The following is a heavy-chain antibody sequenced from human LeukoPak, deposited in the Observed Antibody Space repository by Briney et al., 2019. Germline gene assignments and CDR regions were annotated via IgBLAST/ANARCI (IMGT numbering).Heavy chain of an antibody. CDR3: ARGGHGLGHLLEWFDP. Sequence: ASVKVSCKGSGYTFTSYYMHWVRQAPGQGLEWMGIINPSGGSTSYAHKFQGRVTMTRDTSTSTVYMELSSLRCEATAVYYCARGGHGLGHLLEWFDPWGQGTLVTVSS. D-gene: IGHD3-10*01. CDR1: GYTFTSYY. CDR2: INPSGGST. J-gene: IGHJ5*02. V-gene: IGHV1-46*01.